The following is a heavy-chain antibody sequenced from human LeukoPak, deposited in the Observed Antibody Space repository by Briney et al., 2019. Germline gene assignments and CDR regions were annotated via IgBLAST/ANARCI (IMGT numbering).Heavy chain of an antibody. CDR1: GGSISGYY. CDR2: IYTSGST. D-gene: IGHD3-22*01. J-gene: IGHJ4*02. V-gene: IGHV4-4*07. CDR3: ARTLDYYDSSGYTFDY. Sequence: PSETLSLTCTVSGGSISGYYWSWIRQPAGKGLEWIGRIYTSGSTNYNPSLKSRVTMSVDTSKNLFSLKLRSVTAADTAVYYCARTLDYYDSSGYTFDYWGQGTLVTVSS.